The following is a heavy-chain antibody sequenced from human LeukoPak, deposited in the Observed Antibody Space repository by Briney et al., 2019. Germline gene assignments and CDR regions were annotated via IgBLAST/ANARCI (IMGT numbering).Heavy chain of an antibody. J-gene: IGHJ4*02. CDR3: ARHGPGVTVVVSFDY. CDR2: MYYTGTT. CDR1: GGSVSRSTCF. V-gene: IGHV4-39*01. D-gene: IGHD3-22*01. Sequence: PSETLSLTCIVSGGSVSRSTCFWGWIRQPPGKGLEWIGTMYYTGTTYYNPSLKSRVTISVDTSKNQFSLKLTSVTAADTAVYYCARHGPGVTVVVSFDYWGQGTLATVSS.